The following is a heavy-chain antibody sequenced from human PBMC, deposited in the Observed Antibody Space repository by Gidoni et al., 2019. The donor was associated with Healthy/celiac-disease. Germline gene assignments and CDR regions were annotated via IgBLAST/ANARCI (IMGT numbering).Heavy chain of an antibody. CDR2: IKSKTDGGTT. Sequence: EVQLVASGGGLVKPGGSLRLSCAASGFTFSNAWMSWVRQAPGKGLEWVGRIKSKTDGGTTDYAAPVKGRFTIARDDSKNTLYLQMNSLKTEDTAVYYCTTDPGYSYGYPTDYWGQGTLVTVSS. CDR3: TTDPGYSYGYPTDY. D-gene: IGHD5-18*01. J-gene: IGHJ4*02. V-gene: IGHV3-15*01. CDR1: GFTFSNAW.